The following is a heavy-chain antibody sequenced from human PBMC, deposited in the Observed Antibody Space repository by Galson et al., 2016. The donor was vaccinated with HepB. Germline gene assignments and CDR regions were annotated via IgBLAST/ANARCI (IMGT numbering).Heavy chain of an antibody. J-gene: IGHJ4*02. CDR1: GYTFTSYD. CDR2: MNPNSGNT. V-gene: IGHV1-8*01. Sequence: SVKVSCKASGYTFTSYDIHWVRQATGRGLEWMGWMNPNSGNTGYAQKFQGRVTMTRNTSISTAYMELSSLRSEDTAVYYCARISGYSSGWYHYFGYWGQGTLVTVSS. D-gene: IGHD6-19*01. CDR3: ARISGYSSGWYHYFGY.